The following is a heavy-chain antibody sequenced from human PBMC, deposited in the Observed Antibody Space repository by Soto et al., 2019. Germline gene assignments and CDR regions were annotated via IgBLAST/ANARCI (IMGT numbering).Heavy chain of an antibody. J-gene: IGHJ4*02. CDR1: GFSFTTYA. Sequence: GGSLRLSCAASGFSFTTYAMSWVRQAPGKGLEWVSSISVTGGSTYFADSVKGRFTISRDNSKNTLSLQMNSLRAEDTAVYYCAEGFRGPEGLDYWGQGSLVAVSS. D-gene: IGHD3-10*01. CDR3: AEGFRGPEGLDY. V-gene: IGHV3-23*01. CDR2: ISVTGGST.